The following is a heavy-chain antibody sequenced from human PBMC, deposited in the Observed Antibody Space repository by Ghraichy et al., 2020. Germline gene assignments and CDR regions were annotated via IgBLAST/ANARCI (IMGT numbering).Heavy chain of an antibody. Sequence: GGSLRLSCAASGFTFSDHYMDWVRQAPGKGLEWVGRTRNKANSYTTEYAASVKGRFTISRDDSKNSLYLQMNSLKTEETAVYYCARGPPYYDSGMYWGQGTLVTVSS. CDR3: ARGPPYYDSGMY. V-gene: IGHV3-72*01. D-gene: IGHD3-10*01. J-gene: IGHJ4*02. CDR2: TRNKANSYTT. CDR1: GFTFSDHY.